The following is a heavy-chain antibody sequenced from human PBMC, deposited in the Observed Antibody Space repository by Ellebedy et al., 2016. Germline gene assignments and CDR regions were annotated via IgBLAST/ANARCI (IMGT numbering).Heavy chain of an antibody. J-gene: IGHJ3*02. CDR2: ISSSSSYI. D-gene: IGHD1-1*01. CDR3: AREAVNYDAFDI. Sequence: GESLKISXAASGFTFSSYSMNWVRQAPGKGLEWVSSISSSSSYIYYADSVKGRFTISRDNAKNSLYLQMNSLRAEDTAVYYCAREAVNYDAFDIWGQGTMVTVSS. CDR1: GFTFSSYS. V-gene: IGHV3-21*01.